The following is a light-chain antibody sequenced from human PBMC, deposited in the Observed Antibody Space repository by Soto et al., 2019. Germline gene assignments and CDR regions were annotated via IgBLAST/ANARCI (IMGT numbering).Light chain of an antibody. CDR1: SSNIGSNT. CDR3: AAWDDSLNGPV. Sequence: QSVLPQPPSASGTPGQRVTISCSGSSSNIGSNTVTWYQLLPGAAPKLLIYSHNQRPSGVPDRFSGSKSGTSASLAVSGLQSEDEADYYCAAWDDSLNGPVFGGGTQLTVL. V-gene: IGLV1-44*01. CDR2: SHN. J-gene: IGLJ2*01.